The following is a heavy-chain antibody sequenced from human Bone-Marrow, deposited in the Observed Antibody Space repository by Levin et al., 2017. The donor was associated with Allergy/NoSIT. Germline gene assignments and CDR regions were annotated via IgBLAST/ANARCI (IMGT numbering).Heavy chain of an antibody. CDR2: ISGSGGNT. J-gene: IGHJ6*02. V-gene: IGHV3-23*01. D-gene: IGHD2-15*01. CDR3: AKRYCSGGSCERGYYYYGLDV. CDR1: GFTFSNHA. Sequence: GGSLRLSCAASGFTFSNHALNWVRQAPGKGLEWVSTISGSGGNTYYADAVKGRFTISRDNSKNTLYLQMNDLRAEDTALYYCAKRYCSGGSCERGYYYYGLDVWGQGTTVTVSS.